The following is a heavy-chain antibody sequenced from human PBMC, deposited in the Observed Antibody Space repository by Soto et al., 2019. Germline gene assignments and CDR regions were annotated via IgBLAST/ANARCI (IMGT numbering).Heavy chain of an antibody. V-gene: IGHV4-59*01. J-gene: IGHJ3*02. CDR1: GGSISSYY. Sequence: SETLSLTCTASGGSISSYYWSWIRQPPGKGLEWIGYIYYSGSTNYNPSLKSRVTISVDTSKNQFSLKLSSVTAADTAVYYCARVYGIVGAPVDLFDIWGQGTMVT. CDR2: IYYSGST. CDR3: ARVYGIVGAPVDLFDI. D-gene: IGHD1-26*01.